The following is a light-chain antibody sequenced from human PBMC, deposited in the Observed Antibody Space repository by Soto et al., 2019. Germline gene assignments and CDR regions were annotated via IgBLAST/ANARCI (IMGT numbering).Light chain of an antibody. CDR1: QSVSSY. Sequence: EIVLTQSPATLSLSPGERATLSCRASQSVSSYLAWYQQKPGQAPRLLIYDASNRATGIPARFSGSGSGTDFTLTRSSLEPEDFAVYYCQQRSNSPLTFGGGTKVEIK. CDR2: DAS. J-gene: IGKJ4*01. V-gene: IGKV3-11*01. CDR3: QQRSNSPLT.